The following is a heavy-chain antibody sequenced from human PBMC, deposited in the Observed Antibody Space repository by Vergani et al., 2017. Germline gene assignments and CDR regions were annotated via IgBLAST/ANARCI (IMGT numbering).Heavy chain of an antibody. CDR3: ARGVRGASGWFDP. J-gene: IGHJ5*02. CDR2: INPNSGGT. D-gene: IGHD1-14*01. Sequence: VQLVQSGAEVKKPGESLRISCKGSGYSFTSYWISWVRQMPGKGLEWMGWINPNSGGTNYAQKFQGRVTMTRDTSISTAYMELSRLRSDDTAVYYCARGVRGASGWFDPWGQGTLVTVSS. V-gene: IGHV1-2*02. CDR1: GYSFTSYW.